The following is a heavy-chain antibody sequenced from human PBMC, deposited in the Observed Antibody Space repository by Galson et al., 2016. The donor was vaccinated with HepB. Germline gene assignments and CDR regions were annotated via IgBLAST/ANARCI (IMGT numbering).Heavy chain of an antibody. CDR3: SVSPSYGSGTADS. CDR1: GGTFSNYA. D-gene: IGHD3-10*01. Sequence: SCKASGGTFSNYAISWVRQAPGQGLEWMGGLIPLFGPTNYAQKFRDRVTITADESTSTAYMELSSLRSEDTAWYYCSVSPSYGSGTADSWGQGTLVTVSS. CDR2: LIPLFGPT. J-gene: IGHJ4*02. V-gene: IGHV1-69*01.